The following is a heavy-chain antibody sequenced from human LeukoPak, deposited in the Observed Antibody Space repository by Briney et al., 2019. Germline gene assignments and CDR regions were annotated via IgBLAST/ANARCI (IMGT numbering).Heavy chain of an antibody. CDR1: GYSFTSYW. Sequence: GESLKISCKGSGYSFTSYWIGWVRQMPGKGLEWMGIIYPGDSDTRYSPSFQGQVTISADKSISTAYLQWSSLKASDTAMYYCARPHRYCSGGSCYPYYFDYWGQGTLVTVSS. CDR2: IYPGDSDT. V-gene: IGHV5-51*01. CDR3: ARPHRYCSGGSCYPYYFDY. D-gene: IGHD2-15*01. J-gene: IGHJ4*02.